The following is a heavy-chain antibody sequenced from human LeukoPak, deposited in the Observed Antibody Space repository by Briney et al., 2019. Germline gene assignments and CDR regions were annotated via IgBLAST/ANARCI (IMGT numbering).Heavy chain of an antibody. CDR1: RFTFTDYY. CDR2: IHSRGSIT. D-gene: IGHD4-17*01. J-gene: IGHJ4*02. CDR3: ARDSPIAYGVPGEASSDY. Sequence: GGSLRLSCAASRFTFTDYYMSWIRQAPAKGLEWILYIHSRGSITYYADSVKGRFTISRDNAKNSLFLQMNSLSVEDTAVYYCARDSPIAYGVPGEASSDYWGQGTLVTVSS. V-gene: IGHV3-11*01.